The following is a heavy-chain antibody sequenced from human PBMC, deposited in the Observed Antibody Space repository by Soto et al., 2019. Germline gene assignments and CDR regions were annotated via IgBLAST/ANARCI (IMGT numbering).Heavy chain of an antibody. CDR2: ILPMLDMT. J-gene: IGHJ3*02. CDR1: GGTFSTYT. CDR3: TLGSWSAETFDI. Sequence: QVQLVQSGAEVKKPGSSVKVSCKASGGTFSTYTIIWVRQAPGQGLEWMGRILPMLDMTNSAQRFQGRVTITADKSTSTAYLELSSLRSEDTAVYYCTLGSWSAETFDIWGRGTMVTVSS. V-gene: IGHV1-69*02. D-gene: IGHD6-13*01.